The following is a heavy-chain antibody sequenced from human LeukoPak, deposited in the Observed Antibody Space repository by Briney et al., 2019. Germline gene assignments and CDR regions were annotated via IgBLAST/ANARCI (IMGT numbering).Heavy chain of an antibody. D-gene: IGHD2-2*01. J-gene: IGHJ4*02. CDR1: GFTFSSYA. Sequence: AGGSLRLSCAASGFTFSSYAMSWVRQAPGKGLEWVSAISGSGGSTYYADSVKGRFTISRDNSKNTLYLQMNNLRAEDTAVYYCAKVTSCCFFTHFDYWGQGTLVTVSS. V-gene: IGHV3-23*01. CDR2: ISGSGGST. CDR3: AKVTSCCFFTHFDY.